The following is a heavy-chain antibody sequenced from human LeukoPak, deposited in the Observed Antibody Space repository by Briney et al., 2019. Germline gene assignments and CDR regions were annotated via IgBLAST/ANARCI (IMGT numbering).Heavy chain of an antibody. J-gene: IGHJ4*02. CDR1: GGTFSSYS. CDR2: IIPIFDTT. Sequence: ASVKVSCKGSGGTFSSYSISWVRQAPGQGLEWMGGIIPIFDTTNYAQKFQGRVTITADESTSTAYMELSSLRSEDTAVYYCAQYSGSHNLDYWGQGTLVTVSS. D-gene: IGHD1-26*01. CDR3: AQYSGSHNLDY. V-gene: IGHV1-69*13.